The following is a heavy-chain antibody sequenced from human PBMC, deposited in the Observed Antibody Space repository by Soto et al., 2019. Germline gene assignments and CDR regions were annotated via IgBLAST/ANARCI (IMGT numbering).Heavy chain of an antibody. D-gene: IGHD2-2*03. CDR1: GFTFSSYW. J-gene: IGHJ4*02. Sequence: GGSLSLSCAASGFTFSSYWMHWVRQAPGKGLVWVSHIHKDGSTTSYADSVKGRFTISRDNAKNTVYLQINSLRAEDTAVYYCARGGVGSFDYWGQGTQVTVSS. CDR3: ARGGVGSFDY. V-gene: IGHV3-74*01. CDR2: IHKDGSTT.